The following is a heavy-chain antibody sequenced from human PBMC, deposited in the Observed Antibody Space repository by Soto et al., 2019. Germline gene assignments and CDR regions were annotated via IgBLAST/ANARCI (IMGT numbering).Heavy chain of an antibody. CDR3: ARRGGSSSGYYYYAMDV. J-gene: IGHJ6*02. Sequence: SETLSLTCSVSSDSMNSGGYYWSWIRQHPGKGLEWIGYIYSNGDTYYNPSLKSRVTISVDTSKNQFSLNLTSVTAADTAVYYCARRGGSSSGYYYYAMDVWGQGTTVTVYS. CDR1: SDSMNSGGYY. D-gene: IGHD6-6*01. V-gene: IGHV4-31*03. CDR2: IYSNGDT.